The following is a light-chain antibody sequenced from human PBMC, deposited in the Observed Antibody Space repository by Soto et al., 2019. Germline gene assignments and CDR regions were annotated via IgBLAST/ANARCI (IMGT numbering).Light chain of an antibody. Sequence: EIVLTQSPGTLSLSPGERATRSCRASQSVSSSYLAWYQQKPGQAPRPLIYGASSRAISIPDRFSGSGSGTDFTLTISRLEPEDFAVYYCQQYGSSPWTFGQGNKVEIK. CDR3: QQYGSSPWT. V-gene: IGKV3-20*01. J-gene: IGKJ1*01. CDR1: QSVSSSY. CDR2: GAS.